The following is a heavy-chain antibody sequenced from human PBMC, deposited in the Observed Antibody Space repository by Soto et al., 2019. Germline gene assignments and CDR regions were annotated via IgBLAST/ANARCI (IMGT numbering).Heavy chain of an antibody. CDR3: ANRGVWQPFDWYLGWFDP. J-gene: IGHJ5*02. CDR2: IYWDDDR. D-gene: IGHD3-9*01. V-gene: IGHV2-5*02. Sequence: QITLRESGPTLVKPTQTLTLTCTFSGFSLRTSGMGVGWIRQPPGKALAWLALIYWDDDRDYSPSLKSRLTITKDTSKNQVVLTMADMDPVDTATYYCANRGVWQPFDWYLGWFDPWGQGSLVTVSS. CDR1: GFSLRTSGMG.